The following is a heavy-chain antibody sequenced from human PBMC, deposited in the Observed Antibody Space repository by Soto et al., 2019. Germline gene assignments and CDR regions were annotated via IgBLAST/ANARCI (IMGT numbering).Heavy chain of an antibody. V-gene: IGHV4-59*01. D-gene: IGHD5-18*01. J-gene: IGHJ4*02. Sequence: PSETLSLTCTVSRDSISSYYWNWIRQSPGKGLEWIGYIYSSGSTHYNPSLQNRVTISIDTSKNQVSLKVNSVTAADTAVYYCARDHPHSYGVYYFDYWGQGTPVTV. CDR3: ARDHPHSYGVYYFDY. CDR1: RDSISSYY. CDR2: IYSSGST.